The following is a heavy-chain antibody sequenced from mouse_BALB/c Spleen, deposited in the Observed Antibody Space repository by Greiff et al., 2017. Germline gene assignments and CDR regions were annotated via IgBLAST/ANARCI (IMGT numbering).Heavy chain of an antibody. CDR2: ISYSGST. V-gene: IGHV3-2*02. D-gene: IGHD1-1*01. J-gene: IGHJ4*01. CDR3: AVYYYGSSGYAMDY. CDR1: GYSITSDYA. Sequence: VQLKESGPGLVKPSQSLSLTCTVTGYSITSDYAWNWIRQFPGNKLEWMGYISYSGSTSYNPSLKSRISITRDTSKNQFFLQLNSVTTEDTATYYCAVYYYGSSGYAMDYWGQGTSVTVSS.